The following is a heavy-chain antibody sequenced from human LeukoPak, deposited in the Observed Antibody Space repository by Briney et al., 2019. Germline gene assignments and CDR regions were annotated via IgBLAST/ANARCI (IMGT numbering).Heavy chain of an antibody. CDR3: ARGGNRYPDF. J-gene: IGHJ4*02. D-gene: IGHD1/OR15-1a*01. V-gene: IGHV3-7*01. Sequence: GGSLRLSCAASGFTFSSYWMSWVRQAPGKGLEWVATIKQDGSEKYYVDSVKGRFTISRDNAKNSLDLQMNSLRDEDTAMYYCARGGNRYPDFWGQGTLVTVSS. CDR2: IKQDGSEK. CDR1: GFTFSSYW.